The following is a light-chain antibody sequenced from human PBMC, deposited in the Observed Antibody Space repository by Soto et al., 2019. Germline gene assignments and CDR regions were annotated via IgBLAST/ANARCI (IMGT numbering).Light chain of an antibody. CDR3: SSYTSSSIWV. CDR2: DVS. J-gene: IGLJ3*02. V-gene: IGLV2-14*01. CDR1: SSDVGGYNY. Sequence: QSALTQPASVSGSPGQSITISCTGTSSDVGGYNYVSWYQQHPGKAPKLMIYDVSNWPSGVSNRFSGSKSGNTASLTISGLQAEDEADYYCSSYTSSSIWVFGGGTKVTVL.